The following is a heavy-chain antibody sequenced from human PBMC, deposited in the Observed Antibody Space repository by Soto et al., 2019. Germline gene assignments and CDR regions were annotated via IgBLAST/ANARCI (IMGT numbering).Heavy chain of an antibody. CDR3: AWALSSGWAFDY. CDR2: ISSSGSSA. Sequence: PGGSLRLSCAASGFTFSSYAMSWVRQAPGKGLEWVLAISSSGSSAYYADSVKGRFTISRDNSKNTLYLQMNSLRAEDTAVYYCAWALSSGWAFDYWGQGTLVTVSS. J-gene: IGHJ4*02. CDR1: GFTFSSYA. V-gene: IGHV3-23*01. D-gene: IGHD6-19*01.